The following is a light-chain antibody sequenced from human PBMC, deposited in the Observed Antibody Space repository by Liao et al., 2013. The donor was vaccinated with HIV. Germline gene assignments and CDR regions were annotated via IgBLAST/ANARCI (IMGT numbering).Light chain of an antibody. J-gene: IGLJ3*02. CDR3: QAWDSSTGV. Sequence: SYELTQPPSVSVSAGQTASITCSGNKLGDKYVSWYQQKSGQSPVLVIYEDTKRPSGIPGRFSGSNSENTATLTISGTQAMDEADYYCQAWDSSTGVFGGGTKLTVL. CDR1: KLGDKY. V-gene: IGLV3-1*01. CDR2: EDT.